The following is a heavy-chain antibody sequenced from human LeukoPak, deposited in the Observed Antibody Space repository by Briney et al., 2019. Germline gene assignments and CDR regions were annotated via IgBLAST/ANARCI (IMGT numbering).Heavy chain of an antibody. CDR2: IYYSRST. CDR3: TRGSIAYYYMDV. V-gene: IGHV4-59*02. Sequence: SETLSLTCAVSGGSVSSYYWSWIRQPPGKGLEWIWNIYYSRSTNYNPSLKSRVTISVDTSKNQFSLKLSSVTAADTAVYYCTRGSIAYYYMDVWGKGTTVTISS. D-gene: IGHD2-15*01. CDR1: GGSVSSYY. J-gene: IGHJ6*03.